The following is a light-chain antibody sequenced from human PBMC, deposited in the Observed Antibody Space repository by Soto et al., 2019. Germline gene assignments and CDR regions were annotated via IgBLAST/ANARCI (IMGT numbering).Light chain of an antibody. CDR3: QQYGSSPGT. J-gene: IGKJ1*01. Sequence: EIVLTQSPGTLSLSPGERATLSCRASQSVSSSYLAWYQQKPGQAPRLLIYGASFRATGIPDRFSGSGSGTDFTITISRLEPEDVAVYYWQQYGSSPGTFGQGTKVEIK. CDR2: GAS. CDR1: QSVSSSY. V-gene: IGKV3-20*01.